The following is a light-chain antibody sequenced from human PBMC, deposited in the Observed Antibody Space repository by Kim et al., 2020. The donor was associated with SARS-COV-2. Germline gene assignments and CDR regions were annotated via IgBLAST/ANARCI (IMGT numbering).Light chain of an antibody. J-gene: IGLJ3*02. Sequence: GQSLTISCTGTSNNVGGYNYVTWYQQHPGKAHTLMNYDISSRPSGVSKRFSCSSSGNTASLTSSRLQAEDEADYYCSSYTSSSAWVFGGGTQLTVL. CDR3: SSYTSSSAWV. CDR2: DIS. V-gene: IGLV2-14*03. CDR1: SNNVGGYNY.